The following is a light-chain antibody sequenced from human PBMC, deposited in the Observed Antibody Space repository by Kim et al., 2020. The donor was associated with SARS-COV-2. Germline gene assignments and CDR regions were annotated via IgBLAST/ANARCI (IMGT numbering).Light chain of an antibody. Sequence: QKVTISCSGSNSTIGNNYVSWYQQFPGTAPKLLIYDNNKRTSGIPDRFSGSKSGTSATLGITGLQTGDEADYYCGTWDSSLSAGVFGGGTQLTVL. J-gene: IGLJ3*02. CDR2: DNN. CDR3: GTWDSSLSAGV. CDR1: NSTIGNNY. V-gene: IGLV1-51*01.